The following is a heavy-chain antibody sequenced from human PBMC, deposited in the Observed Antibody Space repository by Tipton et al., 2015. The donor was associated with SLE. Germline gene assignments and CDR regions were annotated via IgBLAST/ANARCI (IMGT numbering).Heavy chain of an antibody. V-gene: IGHV4-31*02. CDR3: ARQWGSLDY. J-gene: IGHJ4*02. CDR1: GVSITSGGYY. CDR2: VYYSGST. D-gene: IGHD1-26*01. Sequence: LRLSCTVSGVSITSGGYYWTWIRQHPGKALEWIGYVYYSGSTYYNPSLKSRVIMSVDTSKNQFSLNLSSVIAADTAVYYCARQWGSLDYWGQGTLVTVSS.